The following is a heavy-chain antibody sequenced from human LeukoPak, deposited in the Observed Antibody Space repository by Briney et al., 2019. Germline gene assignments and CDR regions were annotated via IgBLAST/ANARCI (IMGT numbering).Heavy chain of an antibody. D-gene: IGHD6-13*01. CDR1: GFTFDDYA. J-gene: IGHJ4*02. Sequence: PGGSLRLSCAASGFTFDDYAMHWVRQAPGKGLEWVSGISWRSGSMGYADSVKGRFTISRDNAKNSLYLQMNSLRAEDTALYYCAKDIFTGIAAAGAIDYWGQGTLVTVSS. CDR3: AKDIFTGIAAAGAIDY. V-gene: IGHV3-9*01. CDR2: ISWRSGSM.